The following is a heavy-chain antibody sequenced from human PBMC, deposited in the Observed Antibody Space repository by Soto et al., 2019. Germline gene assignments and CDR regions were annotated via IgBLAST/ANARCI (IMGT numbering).Heavy chain of an antibody. V-gene: IGHV4-39*01. CDR2: IYYSGST. D-gene: IGHD2-15*01. CDR3: ARAPGMVAAVSSFSP. J-gene: IGHJ5*02. CDR1: GGSISISHYY. Sequence: PSETLSLTCTVSGGSISISHYYWGCIRQPPGRGLEWIGTIYYSGSTYYNPSLQSRVTISVDTSKNQFSLNLYSVTAADTAVYYCARAPGMVAAVSSFSPWGQGTLVTVSS.